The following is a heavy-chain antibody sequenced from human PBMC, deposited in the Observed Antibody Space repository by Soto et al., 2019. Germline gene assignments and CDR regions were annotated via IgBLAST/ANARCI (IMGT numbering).Heavy chain of an antibody. V-gene: IGHV4-34*01. CDR2: INHSGST. CDR3: ARVVVVVPAAIWDYYYYYMDV. J-gene: IGHJ6*03. D-gene: IGHD2-2*01. Sequence: PSETLSLTCAVYGESFSGYYWSWIRQPPGKGLEWIGEINHSGSTNYNPSLKSRVTISVDTSKNQFSLKLSSVTAADTAVYYCARVVVVVPAAIWDYYYYYMDVWGKGTTVTVSS. CDR1: GESFSGYY.